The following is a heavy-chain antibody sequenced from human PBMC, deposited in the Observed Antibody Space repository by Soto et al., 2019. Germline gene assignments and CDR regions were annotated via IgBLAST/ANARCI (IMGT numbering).Heavy chain of an antibody. CDR3: VRDWESTTQTWGFGDS. J-gene: IGHJ4*02. D-gene: IGHD1-1*01. CDR1: GGTFSSYT. CDR2: IIPIFGVT. Sequence: QVQLVQSGAEVKKPGSSVKVSCKASGGTFSSYTITWVRQAPGQGLEWLGRIIPIFGVTNYEQKFQDRVTITADRSTTTAYMELSRLRSEDTAVYYCVRDWESTTQTWGFGDSWGQGTLITLSS. V-gene: IGHV1-69*08.